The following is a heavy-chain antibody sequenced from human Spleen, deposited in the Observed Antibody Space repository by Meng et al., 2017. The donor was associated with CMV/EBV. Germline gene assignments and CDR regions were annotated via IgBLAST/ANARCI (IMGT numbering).Heavy chain of an antibody. V-gene: IGHV4-34*01. CDR2: INHSGST. Sequence: QVQLQQWGAVLLKPSESLALTCAVYGGSFSGYYWSWIRQPPGKGLEWIGEINHSGSTNYNPSLKSRVTISVDTSKNQFSLKLSSVTAADTAVYYCATSGSYTFDYWGQGTLVTVSS. CDR3: ATSGSYTFDY. D-gene: IGHD2-15*01. J-gene: IGHJ4*02. CDR1: GGSFSGYY.